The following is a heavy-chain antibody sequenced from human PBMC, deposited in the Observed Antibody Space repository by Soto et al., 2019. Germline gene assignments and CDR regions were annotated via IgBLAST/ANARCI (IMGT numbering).Heavy chain of an antibody. J-gene: IGHJ4*02. V-gene: IGHV4-34*01. Sequence: SETLSLTCAVYGGSFSGYYWSWIRQPPGKGLEWIGEINHSGSTNYNPSLKSRVTISVDTSKNQFSLKLSSVTAADTAVYYCARGQVVVVPAAIPFLDYWGQGTLVTVSS. CDR2: INHSGST. D-gene: IGHD2-2*02. CDR3: ARGQVVVVPAAIPFLDY. CDR1: GGSFSGYY.